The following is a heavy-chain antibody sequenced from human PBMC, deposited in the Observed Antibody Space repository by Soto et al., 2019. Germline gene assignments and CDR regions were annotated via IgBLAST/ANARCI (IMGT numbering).Heavy chain of an antibody. V-gene: IGHV3-30*02. J-gene: IGHJ4*02. D-gene: IGHD6-19*01. CDR1: EFTISNFV. CDR2: IWYDGSNK. Sequence: GGSMSLSCAASEFTISNFVMHWVRQAPGKGLEWVAVIWYDGSNKYYADSVKGRFTISRDNSKNTLYLQMSSLRADDTAVYYCVKERISGWYDFDYCGQGTLVTVSS. CDR3: VKERISGWYDFDY.